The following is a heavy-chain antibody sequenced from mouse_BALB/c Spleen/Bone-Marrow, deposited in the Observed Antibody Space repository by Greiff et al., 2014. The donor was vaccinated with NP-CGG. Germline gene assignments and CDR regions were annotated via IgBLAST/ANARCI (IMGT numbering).Heavy chain of an antibody. Sequence: DVKLQESGPELVKPGASVKIPCKASGYSFTGYYMHWVKQSHVKSLEWIGRINPYNGATSYNQNFKVKASLTVDKSSSTAYMELHSLTSEDSAVYYCAKNYRYDGALDYWGQGTSVTVSS. CDR1: GYSFTGYY. CDR2: INPYNGAT. V-gene: IGHV1-31*01. D-gene: IGHD2-14*01. J-gene: IGHJ4*01. CDR3: AKNYRYDGALDY.